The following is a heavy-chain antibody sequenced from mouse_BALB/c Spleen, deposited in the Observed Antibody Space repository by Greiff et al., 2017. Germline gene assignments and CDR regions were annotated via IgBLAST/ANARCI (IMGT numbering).Heavy chain of an antibody. CDR3: ARVGYRYDGFDY. Sequence: QVQLQQSGPQLVRPGASVKISCKASGYSFTSYWMHWVKQRPGQGLEWIGIIDPSDSETRLNQKFKDKATLTVDKSSSTAYMQLSSPTSEDSAVYYCARVGYRYDGFDYWGQGTTLTVSS. CDR2: IDPSDSET. V-gene: IGHV1S126*01. D-gene: IGHD2-14*01. J-gene: IGHJ2*01. CDR1: GYSFTSYW.